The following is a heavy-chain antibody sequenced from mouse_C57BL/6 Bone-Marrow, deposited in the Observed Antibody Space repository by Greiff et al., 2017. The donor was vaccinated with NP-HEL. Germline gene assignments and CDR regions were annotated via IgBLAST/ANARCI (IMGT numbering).Heavy chain of an antibody. CDR3: ASCYSYGSSPPWFAY. J-gene: IGHJ3*01. V-gene: IGHV1-81*01. Sequence: VQLQQSGAELARPGASVKLSCKASGYTFTSYGISWVKQRTGQGLEWIGEIYPRSGNTYYNEKFKGKATLTADKSSSTAYMELRSLTSEDSAVYFCASCYSYGSSPPWFAYWGQGTLVTVSA. D-gene: IGHD1-1*01. CDR2: IYPRSGNT. CDR1: GYTFTSYG.